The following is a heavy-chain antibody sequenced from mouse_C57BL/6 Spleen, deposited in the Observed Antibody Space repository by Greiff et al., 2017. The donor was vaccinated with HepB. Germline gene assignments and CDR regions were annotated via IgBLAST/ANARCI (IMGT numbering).Heavy chain of an antibody. Sequence: EVKLMESGGGLVQPGGSLKLSCAASGFTFSDYYMYWVRQTPEKRLEWVAYISNGGGSTYYPDTVKGRFTISRDNAKNTLYLQMSRLKSEDTAMYYCARQRGRYDYDGAWFAYWGQGTLVTVSA. CDR2: ISNGGGST. D-gene: IGHD2-4*01. CDR1: GFTFSDYY. CDR3: ARQRGRYDYDGAWFAY. J-gene: IGHJ3*01. V-gene: IGHV5-12*01.